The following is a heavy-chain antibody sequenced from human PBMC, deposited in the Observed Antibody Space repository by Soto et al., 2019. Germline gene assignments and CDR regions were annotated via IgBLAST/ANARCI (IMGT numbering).Heavy chain of an antibody. J-gene: IGHJ5*02. CDR3: ARVPDR. Sequence: SDTLSLTCSVSGGSISISSYFWGWIRQPPGKGLEWIGYIYHSGSTYYNPSLKSRVTISVDRSKNQFSLKLSSVTAADTAVYYCARVPDRWGQGTLVTVS. V-gene: IGHV4-30-2*01. CDR2: IYHSGST. CDR1: GGSISISSYF. D-gene: IGHD2-2*01.